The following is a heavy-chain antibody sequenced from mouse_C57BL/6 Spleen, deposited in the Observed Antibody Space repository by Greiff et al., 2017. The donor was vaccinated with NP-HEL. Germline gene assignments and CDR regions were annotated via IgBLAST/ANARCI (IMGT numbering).Heavy chain of an antibody. J-gene: IGHJ4*01. V-gene: IGHV1-81*01. CDR1: GYTFTSYG. Sequence: VQLQQSGAELARPGASVKLSCKASGYTFTSYGISWVKQRTGQGLEWIGEIYPRSGNTYYNEKFKGMATLTADKSSSTAYMELRSLTSEDSAVYFCARGALPSMDYWGQGTSVTVSS. CDR2: IYPRSGNT. CDR3: ARGALPSMDY. D-gene: IGHD5-1*01.